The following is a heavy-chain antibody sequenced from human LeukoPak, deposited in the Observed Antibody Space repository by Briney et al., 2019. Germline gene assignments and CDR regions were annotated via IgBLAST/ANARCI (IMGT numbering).Heavy chain of an antibody. Sequence: GGSLILSRAASRFTFSDYYMVWIRQAPGKGLEWVSYISNSGSSTKYADSVKGRFTISRDNAKNSLSLQMNSVRPEDTAVYYCARADRTSWFDYWGQGTLVTVSS. CDR3: ARADRTSWFDY. V-gene: IGHV3-11*05. D-gene: IGHD2-2*01. J-gene: IGHJ4*02. CDR2: ISNSGSST. CDR1: RFTFSDYY.